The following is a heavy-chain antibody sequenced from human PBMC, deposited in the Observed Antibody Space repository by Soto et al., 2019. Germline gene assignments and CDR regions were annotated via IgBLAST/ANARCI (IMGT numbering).Heavy chain of an antibody. CDR2: ISGSGGST. Sequence: PGGSLRLSCAASGFTFSSYAMSWVRQAPGKGLEWVSAISGSGGSTYYADSVKGRFTISRDNSKNTLYLQMNSLRAEDTAVYYCAKTRGLYCSSTSCHQFDYWGQGTLVTGSS. D-gene: IGHD2-2*01. V-gene: IGHV3-23*01. CDR1: GFTFSSYA. CDR3: AKTRGLYCSSTSCHQFDY. J-gene: IGHJ4*02.